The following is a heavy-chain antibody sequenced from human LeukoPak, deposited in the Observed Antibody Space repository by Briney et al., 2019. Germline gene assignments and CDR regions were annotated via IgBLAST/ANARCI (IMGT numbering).Heavy chain of an antibody. V-gene: IGHV4-34*01. CDR3: ARESTGDGYNVDY. CDR1: GGSLSGYY. D-gene: IGHD5-24*01. J-gene: IGHJ4*02. Sequence: SETLSLTCAVYGGSLSGYYWSWIRQPPGKGLEWIGEINHSGSTNYNPSLKSRVTISVDTSKNQFSLKLSSVTAADTAVYYCARESTGDGYNVDYWGQGTLVTVSS. CDR2: INHSGST.